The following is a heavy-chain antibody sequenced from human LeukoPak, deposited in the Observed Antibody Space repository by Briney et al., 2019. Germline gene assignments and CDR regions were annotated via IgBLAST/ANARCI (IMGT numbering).Heavy chain of an antibody. CDR2: IYPGDSDT. CDR3: ARQSTRAAGTSARLNWFDR. Sequence: HGEPLKISCKGSGYSFTSYWIGWVRQMPGKGLEWMGTIYPGDSDTRYSPSFQGQVTISAAKSISTAYLQWTSLKAWATAIYYCARQSTRAAGTSARLNWFDRWGQGTLVTVSS. D-gene: IGHD6-13*01. J-gene: IGHJ5*02. V-gene: IGHV5-51*01. CDR1: GYSFTSYW.